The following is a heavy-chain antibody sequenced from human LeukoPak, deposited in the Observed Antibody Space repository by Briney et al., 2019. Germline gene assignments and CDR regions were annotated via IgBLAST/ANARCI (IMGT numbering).Heavy chain of an antibody. D-gene: IGHD2-2*01. CDR3: AKFWVPAAETSDY. CDR2: ISGGGGST. J-gene: IGHJ4*02. V-gene: IGHV3-23*01. CDR1: GFTFSSYA. Sequence: GGSVRLSCAASGFTFSSYAMSWVRQAPGKGLEWVSAISGGGGSTYYADSVKGRFTISRDNSKNTLYLQMNSLRAEDTAVYYCAKFWVPAAETSDYWGQGTLVTVSS.